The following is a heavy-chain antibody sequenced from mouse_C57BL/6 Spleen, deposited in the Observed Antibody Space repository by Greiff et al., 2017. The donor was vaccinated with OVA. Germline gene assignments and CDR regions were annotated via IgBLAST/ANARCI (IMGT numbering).Heavy chain of an antibody. CDR3: TREEAMDD. V-gene: IGHV1-15*01. CDR2: IDPETGGT. J-gene: IGHJ4*01. Sequence: QVQLQQSGAELVRPGASVTLSCKASGYTFTDYDMHWVKQTPVHGLEWIGAIDPETGGTAYNQKFKGKAILTADKSSSTAYMELRSLTSADSAVYYCTREEAMDDWGQGTSVTVSS. CDR1: GYTFTDYD.